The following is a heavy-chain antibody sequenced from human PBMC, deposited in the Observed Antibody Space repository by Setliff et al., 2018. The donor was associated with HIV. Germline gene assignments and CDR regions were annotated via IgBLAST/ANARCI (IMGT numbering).Heavy chain of an antibody. CDR1: GYQFTAYY. V-gene: IGHV1-2*02. CDR3: ARDNRTGYSGGWPLDY. J-gene: IGHJ4*02. D-gene: IGHD2-15*01. CDR2: INPNTGDT. Sequence: ASVKVSCKASGYQFTAYYMHRVRQAPGQGLEWLGWINPNTGDTQYAQKFQGRVTVTRDSPIRTAYLEVNRLRSDDTAIYYCARDNRTGYSGGWPLDYWGQGTLVTV.